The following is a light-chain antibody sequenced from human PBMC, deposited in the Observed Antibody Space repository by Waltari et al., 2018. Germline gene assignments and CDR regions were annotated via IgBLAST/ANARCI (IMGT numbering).Light chain of an antibody. CDR2: NTT. CDR3: VLYIGSGIWV. V-gene: IGLV8-61*01. CDR1: SGSVYSSYY. J-gene: IGLJ3*02. Sequence: QTVVTQEPSFSVSPGGTATLTCGLSSGSVYSSYYATWYQQTPGQAPRTLIYNTTTRSSRVPERFSGSILGHKAALTITGAQADDESDYYCVLYIGSGIWVFGGGTKLTVL.